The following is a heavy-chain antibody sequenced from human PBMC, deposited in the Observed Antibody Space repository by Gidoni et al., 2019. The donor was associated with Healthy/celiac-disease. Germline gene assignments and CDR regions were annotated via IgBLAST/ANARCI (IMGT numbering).Heavy chain of an antibody. V-gene: IGHV3-11*01. Sequence: QVQLVESGGGLVKPGGSLRLSCAASGFTFSAYYMSWIRQAPGKGLEWVSYISSSGSTIYYADSVKGRFTISRDKAKNSLYLKMNSLRAEDTAVYYCAREGDFWSFYYYYGMDVWGQGTTVTVSS. CDR1: GFTFSAYY. CDR3: AREGDFWSFYYYYGMDV. J-gene: IGHJ6*02. CDR2: ISSSGSTI. D-gene: IGHD3-3*01.